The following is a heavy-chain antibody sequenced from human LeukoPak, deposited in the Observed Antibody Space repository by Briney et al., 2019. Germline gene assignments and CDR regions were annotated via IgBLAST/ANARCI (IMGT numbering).Heavy chain of an antibody. D-gene: IGHD1-26*01. CDR1: GYTFTSYG. V-gene: IGHV1-18*01. J-gene: IGHJ4*02. Sequence: GASVKVSCKASGYTFTSYGISWVRQAPGQGLEWMGWISAYNGNTNYAQKLQGRVTMTTDTSTSTAYMGLRSLRSDDTAVYYCARDRNNKVIVGAPSYWGQGTLVTVSS. CDR3: ARDRNNKVIVGAPSY. CDR2: ISAYNGNT.